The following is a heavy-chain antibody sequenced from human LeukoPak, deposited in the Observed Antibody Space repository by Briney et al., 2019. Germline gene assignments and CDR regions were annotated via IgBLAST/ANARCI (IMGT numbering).Heavy chain of an antibody. CDR3: AKGNLGYCSGGSCTEYFQH. CDR1: GFTFDDYA. CDR2: ISWNSGSI. Sequence: PGGSLRLSCAASGFTFDDYAMHWVRQAPGKGLEWVSGISWNSGSIGYADSVKGRFTISRDNAKDSLYLQMNSLRAEDTALYYCAKGNLGYCSGGSCTEYFQHWGQGTLVTVSS. J-gene: IGHJ1*01. V-gene: IGHV3-9*01. D-gene: IGHD2-15*01.